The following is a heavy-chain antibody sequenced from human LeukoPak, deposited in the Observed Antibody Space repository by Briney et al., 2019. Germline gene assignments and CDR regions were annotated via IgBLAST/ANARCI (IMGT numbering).Heavy chain of an antibody. V-gene: IGHV4-39*01. J-gene: IGHJ5*02. D-gene: IGHD6-13*01. CDR2: IYYSGST. Sequence: PSETLSLTCTVSGGSISSSSYYWGWIRQPPGKGLEWTGSIYYSGSTYYNPSLKSRVTISVDTSKNQFSLKLSSVTAADTAVYYCASQYSSSWFMSWFDPWGQGTLVTVSS. CDR3: ASQYSSSWFMSWFDP. CDR1: GGSISSSSYY.